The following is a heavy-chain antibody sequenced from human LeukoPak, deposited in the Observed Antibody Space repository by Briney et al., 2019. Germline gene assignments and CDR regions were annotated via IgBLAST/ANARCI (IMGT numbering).Heavy chain of an antibody. D-gene: IGHD2-15*01. J-gene: IGHJ4*02. CDR2: ISAYSGNT. CDR1: GYTFTSYG. Sequence: ASVKVSCKASGYTFTSYGTSWVRQAPGQGLEWMGWISAYSGNTNYAQKLQGRVTMTTDTSTSTAYMELRSLRSDDTAVYYCARVGYGRYCSGGSCYYFDYWGQGTLVTVSS. V-gene: IGHV1-18*01. CDR3: ARVGYGRYCSGGSCYYFDY.